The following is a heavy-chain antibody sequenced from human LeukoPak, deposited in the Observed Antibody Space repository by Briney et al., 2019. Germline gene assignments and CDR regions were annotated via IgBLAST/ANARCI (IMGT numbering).Heavy chain of an antibody. D-gene: IGHD5/OR15-5a*01. V-gene: IGHV3-30*04. Sequence: PGGSLRLSCAASGFTFSSYAMHWVRQAPGKGLEWVAVISYDGSNKYYADSVKGRFTISIDNSKNTLYLQMNSLRAEDTAVYYCARARVYTWYFDLWGRGTLVTVSS. J-gene: IGHJ2*01. CDR2: ISYDGSNK. CDR3: ARARVYTWYFDL. CDR1: GFTFSSYA.